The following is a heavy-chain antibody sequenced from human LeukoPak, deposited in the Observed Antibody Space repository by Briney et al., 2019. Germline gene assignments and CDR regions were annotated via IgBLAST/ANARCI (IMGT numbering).Heavy chain of an antibody. V-gene: IGHV4-59*01. CDR2: IHYSGST. CDR1: GGSISGYY. CDR3: AREIRAYYYDSSGYDPPNWFDP. Sequence: PSETLSLTCNVSGGSISGYYWSWIRQPPGKGLEWIGYIHYSGSTNNNPSLKSRVTISVDTSKNQFSLKLSSVTAADTVVYYCAREIRAYYYDSSGYDPPNWFDPWGQGTLVTVSS. D-gene: IGHD3-22*01. J-gene: IGHJ5*02.